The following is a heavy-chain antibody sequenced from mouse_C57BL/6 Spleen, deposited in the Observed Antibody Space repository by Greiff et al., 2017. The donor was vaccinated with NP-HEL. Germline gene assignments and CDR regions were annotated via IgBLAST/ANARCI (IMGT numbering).Heavy chain of an antibody. CDR3: AANSFAY. J-gene: IGHJ3*01. CDR2: ISNGGGST. V-gene: IGHV5-12*01. Sequence: EVKLMESGGGLVQPGGSLKLSCAASGFTFSDYYMYWVRQTPEKRLEWVAYISNGGGSTYYPDTVKGRFTISSDNAKNNLYLQMSRLNSEDTAMYYCAANSFAYWGQGTLVTVSA. CDR1: GFTFSDYY.